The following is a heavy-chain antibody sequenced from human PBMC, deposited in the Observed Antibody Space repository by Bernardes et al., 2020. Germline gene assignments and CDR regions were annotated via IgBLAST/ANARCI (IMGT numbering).Heavy chain of an antibody. D-gene: IGHD6-19*01. J-gene: IGHJ3*01. V-gene: IGHV3-21*01. Sequence: GGSLRLSCAASGFTLRSYTMNWVRQAPGKGLEWVSSISGSSNYRYYADSLKGRFTISRDNAKNSLYLQMNSLRGEDTAVYYCARDRPRDAVAGIFYDENVFDLWGRGTMVTVSS. CDR1: GFTLRSYT. CDR3: ARDRPRDAVAGIFYDENVFDL. CDR2: ISGSSNYR.